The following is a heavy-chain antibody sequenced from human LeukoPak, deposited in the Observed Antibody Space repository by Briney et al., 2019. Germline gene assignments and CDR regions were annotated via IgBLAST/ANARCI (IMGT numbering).Heavy chain of an antibody. Sequence: PGGSLRLSRAASGFTFISYWMSWVRQAPGKGLEWVAFIQYDGSNKYYAESVKGRFTISRDNSKNTVYLQMNSLRAEDTALYYCAKEGYGGSGSYYQTLYYYYYMDVWGKGTTVTISS. CDR1: GFTFISYW. CDR3: AKEGYGGSGSYYQTLYYYYYMDV. D-gene: IGHD3-10*01. CDR2: IQYDGSNK. V-gene: IGHV3-30*02. J-gene: IGHJ6*03.